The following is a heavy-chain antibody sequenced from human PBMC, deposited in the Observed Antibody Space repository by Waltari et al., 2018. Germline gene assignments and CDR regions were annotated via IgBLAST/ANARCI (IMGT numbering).Heavy chain of an antibody. CDR2: IYPVDSDT. J-gene: IGHJ6*02. V-gene: IGHV5-51*01. Sequence: EVQLVQSGAEVKKPGESLKISCKGSGYSFTSYWIGWVRQMPGKGLEWMGVIYPVDSDTRYSPSFQGQVTISADKSISTAYLQWSSLKASDTAMYYCARHVDTAPDNYYYYGMDVWGQGTTVTVSS. CDR1: GYSFTSYW. D-gene: IGHD2-15*01. CDR3: ARHVDTAPDNYYYYGMDV.